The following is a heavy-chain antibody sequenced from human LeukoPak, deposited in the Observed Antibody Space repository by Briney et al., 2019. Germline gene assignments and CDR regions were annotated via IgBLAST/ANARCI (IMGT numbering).Heavy chain of an antibody. D-gene: IGHD5-12*01. CDR3: GRDKKWLQYYYGVDV. Sequence: GGSLRLSCAASGFTFSSYSMNWVRQAPGKGLEWISNTSSSGDTKHYADSAKGRFTISRDNAKNSLYLQMHSLRAEDTAVYYCGRDKKWLQYYYGVDVWGQGTTVTVSS. V-gene: IGHV3-48*04. CDR1: GFTFSSYS. J-gene: IGHJ6*02. CDR2: TSSSGDTK.